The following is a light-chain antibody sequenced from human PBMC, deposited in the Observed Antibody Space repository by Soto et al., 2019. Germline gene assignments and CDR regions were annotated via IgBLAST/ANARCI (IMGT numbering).Light chain of an antibody. CDR2: DVT. J-gene: IGLJ3*02. Sequence: QYALTQPRSVSGSPGQSVTISCSGTSSDVGGYNYVSWYQQHPGKAPKLMIYDVTWRPSGVPDRFSGSKSGNTASLTISGLQAEDEAAYYCCSYAGSYTGVFGGGTKVTVL. CDR1: SSDVGGYNY. V-gene: IGLV2-11*01. CDR3: CSYAGSYTGV.